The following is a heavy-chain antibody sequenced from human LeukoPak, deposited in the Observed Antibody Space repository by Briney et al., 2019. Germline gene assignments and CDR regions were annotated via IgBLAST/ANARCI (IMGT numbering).Heavy chain of an antibody. CDR2: ISSSSSYI. V-gene: IGHV3-21*01. D-gene: IGHD3-3*01. CDR1: GFTFSSYS. CDR3: ARDRRLDFWSGYFDY. Sequence: GGSLRLSCAASGFTFSSYSMNWVRQAPGKGLEWVSSISSSSSYIYYADSVKGRFTISRDNAKNSLYLQMNSLRAEDTAVYYCARDRRLDFWSGYFDYWGQGTLVTVSS. J-gene: IGHJ4*02.